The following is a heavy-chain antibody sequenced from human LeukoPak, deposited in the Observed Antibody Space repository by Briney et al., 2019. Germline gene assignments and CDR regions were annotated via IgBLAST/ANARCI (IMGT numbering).Heavy chain of an antibody. J-gene: IGHJ4*02. D-gene: IGHD1-26*01. V-gene: IGHV1-2*06. CDR2: INPNSGGT. CDR1: GYIFTGYY. CDR3: ARTIVGATRHDY. Sequence: ASVKVSCKASGYIFTGYYMHWVRQAPGQGLEWMGRINPNSGGTNYAQKFQGRVTMTRDTSISTAYMELSRLRSDDTAVYYCARTIVGATRHDYWGQGTLVTVSS.